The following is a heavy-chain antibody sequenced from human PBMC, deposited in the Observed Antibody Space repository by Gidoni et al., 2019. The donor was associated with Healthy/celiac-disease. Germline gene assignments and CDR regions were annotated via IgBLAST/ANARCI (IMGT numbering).Heavy chain of an antibody. J-gene: IGHJ6*02. D-gene: IGHD3-10*01. V-gene: IGHV1-24*01. CDR3: ATDPVTMVRGGARRYYYGMDV. CDR1: GYTLTEFS. CDR2: FDPEDGET. Sequence: QVQLVQSGAEVQKPGASVKVSCQFSGYTLTEFSMHWVRQAPGKGLEWMGGFDPEDGETIYAQKFQGRVTMTEDTSTDTAYMELSSLRSEDTAVYYCATDPVTMVRGGARRYYYGMDVWGQGTTVTVSS.